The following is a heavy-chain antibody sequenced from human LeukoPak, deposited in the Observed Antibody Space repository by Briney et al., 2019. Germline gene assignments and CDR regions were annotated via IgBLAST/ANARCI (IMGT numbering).Heavy chain of an antibody. D-gene: IGHD5-12*01. J-gene: IGHJ4*02. V-gene: IGHV3-66*01. Sequence: GGSLRLSCAASGFTVSSNYMSWVRQAPGKGLEWVSVIYSGGSTYYADSVKGRFTISRDNSKNTQYLQMNSLRAEDTAVYYCARAGRYDLSYFDYWGQGTLVTVSS. CDR1: GFTVSSNY. CDR2: IYSGGST. CDR3: ARAGRYDLSYFDY.